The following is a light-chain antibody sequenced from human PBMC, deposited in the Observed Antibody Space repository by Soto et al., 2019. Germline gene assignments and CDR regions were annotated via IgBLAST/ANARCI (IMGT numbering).Light chain of an antibody. CDR3: QQYGSSPPYT. J-gene: IGKJ2*01. Sequence: EIVLTQSPATLSLSPGEKAPLSSGASQSVSRSYLAWYQQKPGQPPSLLIYGASSRATGIPDRFSGSGSGTDSTLTISRLEPEDFAVYYCQQYGSSPPYTFGQGTKLEIK. CDR2: GAS. V-gene: IGKV3-20*01. CDR1: QSVSRSY.